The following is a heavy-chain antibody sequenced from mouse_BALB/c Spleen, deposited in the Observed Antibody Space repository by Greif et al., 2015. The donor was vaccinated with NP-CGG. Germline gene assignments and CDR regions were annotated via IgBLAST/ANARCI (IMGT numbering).Heavy chain of an antibody. CDR2: ISSGGSYT. D-gene: IGHD1-1*01. CDR1: GFTFSSYA. CDR3: ARLYYYGSSCAY. Sequence: EVKLVESGGGLVKPGGSLKLSCAASGFTFSSYAMSWVRQTPEKRLEWVATISSGGSYTYYPDSVKGRFTISRDNAKNTLYLQMSSLRSEDTAMYYCARLYYYGSSCAYWGQGTLVTVSA. J-gene: IGHJ3*01. V-gene: IGHV5-9-1*01.